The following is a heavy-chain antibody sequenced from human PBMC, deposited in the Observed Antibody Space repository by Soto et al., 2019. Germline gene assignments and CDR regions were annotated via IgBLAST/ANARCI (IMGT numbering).Heavy chain of an antibody. CDR2: IIPIFGTA. CDR3: ASSYDSSGIEYFQH. J-gene: IGHJ1*01. Sequence: GASVKVSCKASGGTFSSYAISWVRQAPGQGLEWMGGIIPIFGTADYAQKFQGRVTITADESTSTAYMELSSLRSEDTAVYYCASSYDSSGIEYFQHWGQGTLVTVSS. D-gene: IGHD3-22*01. CDR1: GGTFSSYA. V-gene: IGHV1-69*13.